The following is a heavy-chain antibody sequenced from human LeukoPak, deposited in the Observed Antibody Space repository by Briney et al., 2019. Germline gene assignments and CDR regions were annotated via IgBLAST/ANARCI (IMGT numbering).Heavy chain of an antibody. D-gene: IGHD1-1*01. CDR3: ARERNWNDVNPEFDY. V-gene: IGHV1-69*06. CDR1: GGTFSSYA. Sequence: SVKVSCKASGGTFSSYAISWVRQAPGQGLEWMGGIIPIFGTANYAQKFQGRVTITADKSTSTAYMELSSLRSEDTAVYYCARERNWNDVNPEFDYWGQGTLVTVSS. CDR2: IIPIFGTA. J-gene: IGHJ4*02.